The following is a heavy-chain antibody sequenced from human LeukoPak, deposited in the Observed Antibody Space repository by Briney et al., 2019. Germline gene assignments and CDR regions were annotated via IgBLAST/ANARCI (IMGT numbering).Heavy chain of an antibody. CDR2: IIPIFGTA. J-gene: IGHJ6*02. CDR1: GGTFSSYA. Sequence: ASVKVSCKASGGTFSSYAISWVRQAPGQGLEWMGGIIPIFGTANYAQKFQGRVTITADESTSIAYMEQSSLRSEDTAVYYCARDSHKCSGGSCYHMHKVVSYYYGMDVWGQGTTVTVSS. D-gene: IGHD2-15*01. V-gene: IGHV1-69*13. CDR3: ARDSHKCSGGSCYHMHKVVSYYYGMDV.